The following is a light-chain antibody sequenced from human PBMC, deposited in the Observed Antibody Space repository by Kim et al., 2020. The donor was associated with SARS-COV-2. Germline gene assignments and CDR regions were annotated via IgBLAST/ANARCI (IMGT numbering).Light chain of an antibody. CDR2: GTS. V-gene: IGKV3-20*01. J-gene: IGKJ4*01. Sequence: PGERATLSCRASQILSSNFLAWYQHTPGQAPRLLIYGTSSRATGIPDRFSGSGSETDFTLTIARLEPGDFAVYYCQQYGTSPFTFSGGTKV. CDR1: QILSSNF. CDR3: QQYGTSPFT.